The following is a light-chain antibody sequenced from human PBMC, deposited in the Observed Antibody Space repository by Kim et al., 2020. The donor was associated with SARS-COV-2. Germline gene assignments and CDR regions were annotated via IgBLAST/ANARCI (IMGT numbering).Light chain of an antibody. Sequence: ASLGARVTITCRASQSVSSWLAWYQQKPGKAPEHLISKASILENGVPSRFSGSVSGTEFTLTIDSLQPDDFATYYCQEYHTYALTFGGGTKVDIK. CDR1: QSVSSW. J-gene: IGKJ4*01. V-gene: IGKV1-5*03. CDR2: KAS. CDR3: QEYHTYALT.